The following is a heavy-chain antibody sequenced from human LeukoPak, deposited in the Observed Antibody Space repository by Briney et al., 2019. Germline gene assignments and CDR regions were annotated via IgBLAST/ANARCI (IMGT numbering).Heavy chain of an antibody. J-gene: IGHJ6*03. V-gene: IGHV1-8*02. D-gene: IGHD3-10*01. CDR2: MNPNSGNT. CDR3: ARFHYYYYYMDV. CDR1: GYTFTSYY. Sequence: GASVKVSCKASGYTFTSYYMHWVRQAPGQGLEWMGWMNPNSGNTGYAQKFQGRVTMTRNTSISTAYVELSSLRSEDTAVYYCARFHYYYYYMDVWGKGTTVTVSS.